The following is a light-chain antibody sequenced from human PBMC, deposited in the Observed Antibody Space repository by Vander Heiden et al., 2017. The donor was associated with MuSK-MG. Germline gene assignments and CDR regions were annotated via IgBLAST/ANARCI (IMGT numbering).Light chain of an antibody. J-gene: IGLJ3*02. CDR2: GST. CDR1: SRAIGAHDQ. V-gene: IGLV2-23*01. Sequence: QSALTQPASVSGSPGQSITISCSGTSRAIGAHDQVYWSQVYTGRVPTFLIYGSTKRPSGASPLFSASKSGNVAALTIWGLQAEDEADYYDCSFPTSGTLVFGGGTKLTVL. CDR3: CSFPTSGTLV.